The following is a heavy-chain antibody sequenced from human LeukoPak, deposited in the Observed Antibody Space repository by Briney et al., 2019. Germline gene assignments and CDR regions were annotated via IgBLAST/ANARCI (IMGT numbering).Heavy chain of an antibody. CDR3: AKDLYDTPLGFAFDV. J-gene: IGHJ3*01. V-gene: IGHV3-23*01. CDR2: ISGSGGST. CDR1: GFTFSSYA. Sequence: GGSLRLSCAASGFTFSSYAMSWVRQAPGKGLEWVSAISGSGGSTYYADSVKGRFTISRDNSKNTLYLQMNSLRAEDTALYYCAKDLYDTPLGFAFDVWGQGTMVTVSS. D-gene: IGHD3-22*01.